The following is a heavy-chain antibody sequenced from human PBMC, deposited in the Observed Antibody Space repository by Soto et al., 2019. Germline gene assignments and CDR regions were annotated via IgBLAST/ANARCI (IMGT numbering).Heavy chain of an antibody. CDR1: GDTLKTFD. J-gene: IGHJ5*02. V-gene: IGHV1-18*04. CDR3: ARAEPSYYDFWSGLNWFDP. CDR2: ISAYNGNT. Sequence: ASVKVSCKASGDTLKTFDVSWVRQAPGQGPEWMGWISAYNGNTNYAQKLQGRVTMTTDTSTSTAYMELRSLRSDDTAVYYCARAEPSYYDFWSGLNWFDPWGQGTLVTVSS. D-gene: IGHD3-3*01.